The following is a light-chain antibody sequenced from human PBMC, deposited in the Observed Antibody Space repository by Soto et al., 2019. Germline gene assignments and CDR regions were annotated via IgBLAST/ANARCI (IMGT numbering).Light chain of an antibody. CDR1: SSDVGSYNL. J-gene: IGLJ3*02. CDR3: CSYAGSNSWV. Sequence: QSVLTPPASVSGSPGQSITISCTGTSSDVGSYNLVSWYQQHPGKAPKLRIYEGSKRPSGVSNRFSGSKSGNTASLTISGLQAEDEADYYCCSYAGSNSWVFGGGTKLTVL. V-gene: IGLV2-23*01. CDR2: EGS.